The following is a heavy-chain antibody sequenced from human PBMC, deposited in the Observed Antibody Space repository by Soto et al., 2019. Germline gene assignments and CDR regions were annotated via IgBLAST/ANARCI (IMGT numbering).Heavy chain of an antibody. V-gene: IGHV1-2*02. CDR1: GYTFTRYY. D-gene: IGHD3-22*01. Sequence: ASVKVSCKASGYTFTRYYMHWVRQAPGQGLEWMGWINPNSGGTNYARKFQGRVTMTRDTSISTAYMELSRLRSDDTAVYYCARLYYDSSGYPWGQGTLVTVSS. CDR2: INPNSGGT. J-gene: IGHJ5*02. CDR3: ARLYYDSSGYP.